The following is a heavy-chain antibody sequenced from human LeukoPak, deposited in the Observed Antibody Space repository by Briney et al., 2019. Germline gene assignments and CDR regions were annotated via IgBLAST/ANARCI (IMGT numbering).Heavy chain of an antibody. CDR3: ARVAADFWSGYYGMDV. J-gene: IGHJ6*02. V-gene: IGHV3-48*02. Sequence: PPGGSLRLSCAASGFTFSSSAMSWVRQAPGKGLEWVSYISSSSSTIYYADSVKGRFTISRDNAKNSLYLQMNSLRDEDTAVYYCARVAADFWSGYYGMDVWGQGTTVTVSS. CDR2: ISSSSSTI. CDR1: GFTFSSSA. D-gene: IGHD3-3*01.